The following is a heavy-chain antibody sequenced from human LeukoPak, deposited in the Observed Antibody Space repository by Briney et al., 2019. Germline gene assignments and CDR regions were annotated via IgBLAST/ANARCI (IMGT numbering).Heavy chain of an antibody. CDR1: GGSISSYY. Sequence: SETLSLTCTVSGGSISSYYWSWIRQPPGKGLEWIGYIYYSGSTNYNPSLKSRVTISVDTSKNQFSLKLSSVTAADTAVYYCARQARGLPKEFQAAAGKGWFDPWGQGTLVTVSS. CDR3: ARQARGLPKEFQAAAGKGWFDP. D-gene: IGHD6-13*01. J-gene: IGHJ5*02. V-gene: IGHV4-59*08. CDR2: IYYSGST.